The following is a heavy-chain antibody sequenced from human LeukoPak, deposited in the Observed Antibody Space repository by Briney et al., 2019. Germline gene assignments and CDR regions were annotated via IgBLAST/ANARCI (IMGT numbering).Heavy chain of an antibody. Sequence: SETLSLTCTVSGGSISSSSYFWGWIRQPPGKGLEWIGSIYYTASTYYNPSLKSRVTISVDTSNNQSSLKLSSVTAADTAVYYCARKHAVFGVVIIPGNVDYWGQGTLVTVSS. CDR2: IYYTAST. CDR3: ARKHAVFGVVIIPGNVDY. CDR1: GGSISSSSYF. J-gene: IGHJ4*02. D-gene: IGHD3-3*01. V-gene: IGHV4-39*01.